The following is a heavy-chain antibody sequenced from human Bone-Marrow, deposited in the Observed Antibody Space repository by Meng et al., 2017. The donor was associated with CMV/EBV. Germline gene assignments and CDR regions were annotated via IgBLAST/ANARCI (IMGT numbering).Heavy chain of an antibody. J-gene: IGHJ6*02. Sequence: GESLKISCAASGFTFSSYSMNWVRQAPGKGLEWVSYISSSSSTIYYADSVKGRFTVSRDNAKNSLYLHMNSLRAEDTAVYYCARGGRKYTYYYYYGMDVWGQGTTVTVSS. CDR3: ARGGRKYTYYYYYGMDV. CDR1: GFTFSSYS. CDR2: ISSSSSTI. V-gene: IGHV3-48*04. D-gene: IGHD6-6*01.